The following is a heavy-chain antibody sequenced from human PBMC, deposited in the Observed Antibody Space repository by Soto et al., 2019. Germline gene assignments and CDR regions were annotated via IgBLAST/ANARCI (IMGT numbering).Heavy chain of an antibody. CDR3: ARDLPAAIEYYYYGMDV. V-gene: IGHV3-21*06. Sequence: PLRLSCAASGFTFSSYSMTWVRQAPGKGLEWVSSISSSSRYIYYADSVKGRFTISRDNAKNSLYLQMNSLRVEDTAVYYCARDLPAAIEYYYYGMDVWGQGTTVTVSS. CDR1: GFTFSSYS. CDR2: ISSSSRYI. D-gene: IGHD2-2*02. J-gene: IGHJ6*02.